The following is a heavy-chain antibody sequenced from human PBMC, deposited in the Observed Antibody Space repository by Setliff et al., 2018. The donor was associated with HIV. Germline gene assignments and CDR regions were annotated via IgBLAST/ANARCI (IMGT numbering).Heavy chain of an antibody. J-gene: IGHJ4*02. V-gene: IGHV4-39*01. Sequence: ESGPTLVNPTQTLRLTCTFSGFSLSTSGVGVGWIRQPPGKGLEWIGSIHHSGTAYDNPSLKSRVTISVDPSKNQILLRLSSVTAADTAVYYCARLSGGMVPNYWGQGTLVTVSS. D-gene: IGHD3-10*01. CDR2: IHHSGTA. CDR1: GFSLSTSGVG. CDR3: ARLSGGMVPNY.